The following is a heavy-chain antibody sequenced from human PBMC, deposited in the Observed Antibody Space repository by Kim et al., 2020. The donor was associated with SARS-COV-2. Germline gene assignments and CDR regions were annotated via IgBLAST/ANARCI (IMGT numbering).Heavy chain of an antibody. CDR1: GFTFDDYA. CDR2: ISWNSGSI. J-gene: IGHJ4*01. Sequence: GGSLRLSCAASGFTFDDYAMHWVRQAPGKGLEWVSGISWNSGSIGYADSVKGRFTISRDNAKNSLYLQMNSLRAEDTALYYCAKEAGYSYGILYYFDYWG. CDR3: AKEAGYSYGILYYFDY. V-gene: IGHV3-9*01. D-gene: IGHD5-18*01.